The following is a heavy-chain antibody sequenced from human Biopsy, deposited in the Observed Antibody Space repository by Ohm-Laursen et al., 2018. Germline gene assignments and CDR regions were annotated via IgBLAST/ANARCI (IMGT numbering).Heavy chain of an antibody. CDR2: VIPVFGTT. CDR1: GGAFTTYA. J-gene: IGHJ4*02. D-gene: IGHD1-26*01. CDR3: ARYASYSGNYGHFDY. V-gene: IGHV1-69*06. Sequence: GSSVKVSCKSSGGAFTTYAIGWVRQAPGQGLEWMGKVIPVFGTTDYAQNFQGRLTLTAEKSTSTVYMDLTGLRSDDTGIYYCARYASYSGNYGHFDYWGQGTLVTVSS.